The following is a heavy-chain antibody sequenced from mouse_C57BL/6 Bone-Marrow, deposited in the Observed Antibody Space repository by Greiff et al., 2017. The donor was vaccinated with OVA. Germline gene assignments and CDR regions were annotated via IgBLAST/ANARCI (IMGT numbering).Heavy chain of an antibody. D-gene: IGHD1-1*01. Sequence: VKLQQSGAELARPGASVKLSCKASGYTFTSYGISWVKQRTGQGLEWIGEIYPRSGNTYYNEKFKGKATLTADKSSSTAYMELRSLTSEDSAVYFCARLYYGYAMDYWGQGTSVTVSS. J-gene: IGHJ4*01. V-gene: IGHV1-81*01. CDR2: IYPRSGNT. CDR3: ARLYYGYAMDY. CDR1: GYTFTSYG.